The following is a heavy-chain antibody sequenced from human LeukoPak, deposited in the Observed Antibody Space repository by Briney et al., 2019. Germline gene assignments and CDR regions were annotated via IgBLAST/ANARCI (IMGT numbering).Heavy chain of an antibody. CDR3: AREPVTGSVY. CDR1: GFTFSRYS. J-gene: IGHJ4*02. Sequence: PGGSLRLSCAASGFTFSRYSMSLVRQAAGKGLEWVSSISSSSSYIYYADSVKGRFTISRDNAKNSPYLQMNSLRAEDTAVYYCAREPVTGSVYWGQGTLVTVSS. D-gene: IGHD4-17*01. V-gene: IGHV3-21*01. CDR2: ISSSSSYI.